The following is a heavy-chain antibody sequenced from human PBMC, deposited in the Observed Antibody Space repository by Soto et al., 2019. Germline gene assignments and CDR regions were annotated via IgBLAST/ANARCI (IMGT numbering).Heavy chain of an antibody. D-gene: IGHD2-2*01. CDR3: ARDYSSIIPHSTKRFDP. V-gene: IGHV3-73*01. CDR1: GFSFSASA. CDR2: IRSKANSYAT. J-gene: IGHJ5*02. Sequence: GGSLRLSCAASGFSFSASAIHWVRQASGKGLEWVGRIRSKANSYATAYAASVIGRFTISRDDSKNTAYLQMNSLKTEDTAVYYCARDYSSIIPHSTKRFDPWGQGTLVTVSS.